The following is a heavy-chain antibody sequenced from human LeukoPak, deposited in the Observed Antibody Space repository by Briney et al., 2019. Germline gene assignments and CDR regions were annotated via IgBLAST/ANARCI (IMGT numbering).Heavy chain of an antibody. CDR2: IYYSGST. CDR3: ARARSYYDSSGYYENYFDY. J-gene: IGHJ4*02. CDR1: GGSISSSSYY. Sequence: SETLSLTCTVSGGSISSSSYYWGWIRQPPGTGLEWIGSIYYSGSTYYNPSLKSRVTMSVDTSKNQFSLKLSSVTAADTAVYYCARARSYYDSSGYYENYFDYWGQGTLVTVSS. D-gene: IGHD3-22*01. V-gene: IGHV4-39*07.